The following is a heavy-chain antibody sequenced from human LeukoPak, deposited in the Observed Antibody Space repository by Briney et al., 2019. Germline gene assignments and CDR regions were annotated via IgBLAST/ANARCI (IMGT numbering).Heavy chain of an antibody. D-gene: IGHD3-3*01. Sequence: GGSLRLSCAASGFTFSSYSMNWVRQAPGKGLEWVSYISSSSSTIYYADSVKGRFTISRGNAKNSLYLQMNSLRAEDTAVYYCARGPRRFLEWLSSPYWGQGTLVTVSS. J-gene: IGHJ4*02. V-gene: IGHV3-48*01. CDR1: GFTFSSYS. CDR3: ARGPRRFLEWLSSPY. CDR2: ISSSSSTI.